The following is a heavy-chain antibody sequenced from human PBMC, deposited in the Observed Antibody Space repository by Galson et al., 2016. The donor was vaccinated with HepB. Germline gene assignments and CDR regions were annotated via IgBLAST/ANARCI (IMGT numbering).Heavy chain of an antibody. CDR3: ARDRDPAGFDY. Sequence: SLRLSCAASGFTFSSYSMNWVRQAPGKGLEWVSSISSRSSYIYYADSVKGRFTISRDNAKNSLYLQMNSLRAEDTAVYYCARDRDPAGFDYWGQGTLVTFSS. D-gene: IGHD3-10*01. V-gene: IGHV3-21*01. J-gene: IGHJ4*02. CDR1: GFTFSSYS. CDR2: ISSRSSYI.